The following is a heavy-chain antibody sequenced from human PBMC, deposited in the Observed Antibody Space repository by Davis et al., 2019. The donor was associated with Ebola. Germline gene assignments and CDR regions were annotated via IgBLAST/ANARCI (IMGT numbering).Heavy chain of an antibody. CDR2: ITHTGVTK. CDR3: ARVAYGDSWRWFDP. CDR1: GFTFSSCG. V-gene: IGHV3-30*03. D-gene: IGHD4-17*01. Sequence: PGGSLRLSCAASGFTFSSCGMHWVRQAPGKGLEWVAYITHTGVTKDYADSVKGRLTISRDNAKNTVYLQMNSLRAEDTAVYYCARVAYGDSWRWFDPWGQGTLVTVSS. J-gene: IGHJ5*02.